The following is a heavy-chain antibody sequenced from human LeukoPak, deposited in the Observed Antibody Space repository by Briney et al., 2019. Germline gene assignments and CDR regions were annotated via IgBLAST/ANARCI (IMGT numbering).Heavy chain of an antibody. CDR1: A. J-gene: IGHJ4*02. CDR3: ARSPEAYDSCGCDY. V-gene: IGHV6-1*01. CDR2: TYYRSKWNN. Sequence: AISWVRQAPGQGLEWLGRTYYRSKWNNDYAVSVKSRITINPDTAKNQFSLQLKSVTPEDTAVYYCARSPEAYDSCGCDYWGQGALVTVSS. D-gene: IGHD3-22*01.